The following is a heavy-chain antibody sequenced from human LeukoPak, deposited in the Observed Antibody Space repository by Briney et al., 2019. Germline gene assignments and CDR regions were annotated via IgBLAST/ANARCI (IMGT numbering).Heavy chain of an antibody. CDR3: AKDREVVITRYCFDY. V-gene: IGHV3-9*01. CDR1: GFTFDDYA. Sequence: GGSLRLSCAASGFTFDDYAMHWVRQAPGKGLEWVSGISWNSGSIGYADSVKGRFTISRDNAKNSLYLQMNSLRAEDTALYYCAKDREVVITRYCFDYWGQGTLVTVSS. D-gene: IGHD3-22*01. CDR2: ISWNSGSI. J-gene: IGHJ4*02.